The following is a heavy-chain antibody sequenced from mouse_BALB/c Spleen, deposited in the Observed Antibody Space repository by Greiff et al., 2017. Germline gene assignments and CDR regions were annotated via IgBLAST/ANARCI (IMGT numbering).Heavy chain of an antibody. CDR3: ARREAGGSYFDY. CDR2: ISSGSSTI. J-gene: IGHJ2*01. Sequence: EVKLMESGGGLVQPGGSRKLSCAASGFTFSSFGMHWVRQAPEKGLEWVAYISSGSSTIYYADTVKGRFTISRDNPKNTLFLQMTSLRSEDTAMYYCARREAGGSYFDYWGQGTTLTVSS. V-gene: IGHV5-17*02. D-gene: IGHD6-1*01. CDR1: GFTFSSFG.